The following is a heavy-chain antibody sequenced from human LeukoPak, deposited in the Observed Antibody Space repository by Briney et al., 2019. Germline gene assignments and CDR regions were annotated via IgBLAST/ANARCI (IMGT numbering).Heavy chain of an antibody. V-gene: IGHV3-53*01. J-gene: IGHJ3*02. CDR1: GFTFSNFA. CDR3: AREAMVTNAFDI. Sequence: GGSLRLSCAASGFTFSNFAMSWVRQAPGKGLEWVSVIYSGGSTYYADSVKGRFTLSRDDSKNTLYLQMNSLRAEDTAVYYCAREAMVTNAFDIWGQGTMVTVSS. D-gene: IGHD5-18*01. CDR2: IYSGGST.